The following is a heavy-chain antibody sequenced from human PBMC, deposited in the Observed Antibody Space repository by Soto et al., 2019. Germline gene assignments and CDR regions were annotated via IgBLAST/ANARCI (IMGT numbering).Heavy chain of an antibody. V-gene: IGHV4-30-4*01. CDR1: GGSVSIGDYL. J-gene: IGHJ5*02. CDR2: IHDSGNT. D-gene: IGHD4-17*01. CDR3: ARARGGDSGDYASLFDR. Sequence: LSLTCTVFGGSVSIGDYLWSWIRQVPGKGLEWIGYIHDSGNTYYNPSLKSRVTISLDTSKNQFSLKVTSMTAADTAVYFCARARGGDSGDYASLFDRWGQGNLVTVSS.